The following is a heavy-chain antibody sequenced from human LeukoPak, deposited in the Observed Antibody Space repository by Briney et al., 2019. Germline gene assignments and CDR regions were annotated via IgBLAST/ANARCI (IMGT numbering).Heavy chain of an antibody. CDR1: GFTFSSYW. Sequence: GGSLRLSCAASGFTFSSYWMHWVRQAPGKGLVWVSRINTDGSSTSYADSVKGRFTISRDNAKNTLYLQMNSLRAEDTAVYYCARDRGSGYRDAFDIWGQGTMVTVSS. D-gene: IGHD3-22*01. J-gene: IGHJ3*02. V-gene: IGHV3-74*01. CDR2: INTDGSST. CDR3: ARDRGSGYRDAFDI.